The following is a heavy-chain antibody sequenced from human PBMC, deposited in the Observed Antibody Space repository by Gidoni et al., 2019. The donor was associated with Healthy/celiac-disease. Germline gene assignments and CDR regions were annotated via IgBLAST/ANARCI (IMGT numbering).Heavy chain of an antibody. CDR3: TTHFAYDFWTRRRGLDY. J-gene: IGHJ4*02. CDR1: GFPFSNAW. CDR2: IKSKADGGTT. V-gene: IGHV3-15*01. D-gene: IGHD3-3*01. Sequence: EVQLVESGGGLVKPGGSLRLSCAASGFPFSNAWLSWVRQAPGKGLEWGGRIKSKADGGTTDYAAPVKGRFTISRDDSKNTLYLQMNSLKTEDTAVYYCTTHFAYDFWTRRRGLDYWGQGTLVTVSS.